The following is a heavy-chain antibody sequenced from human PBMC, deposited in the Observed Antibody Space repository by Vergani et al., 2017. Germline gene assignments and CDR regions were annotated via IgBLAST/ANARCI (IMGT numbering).Heavy chain of an antibody. Sequence: VQLVESGGGLVKPSGTLSLTCAVSGGSISSSNWWSWVRQPPGKGLEWIGEIYHSGSTNYNPSLKSRVTISVDKSKNQFSLKLSSVTAADTAVYYCARDANYYGSGSYYNQGDWYFELWGRGTLVTVSS. V-gene: IGHV4-4*02. D-gene: IGHD3-10*01. CDR2: IYHSGST. CDR1: GGSISSSNW. J-gene: IGHJ2*01. CDR3: ARDANYYGSGSYYNQGDWYFEL.